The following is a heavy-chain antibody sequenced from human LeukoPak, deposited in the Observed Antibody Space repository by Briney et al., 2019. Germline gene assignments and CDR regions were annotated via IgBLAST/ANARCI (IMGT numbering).Heavy chain of an antibody. D-gene: IGHD2-2*01. J-gene: IGHJ6*03. CDR2: ISSSGSYI. V-gene: IGHV3-21*01. CDR1: GFTFSSYS. Sequence: PGGSLRLSCAASGFTFSSYSMNWVRQAPGKGLEWVSSISSSGSYIYYADSVKGRFTISRDNAKNSLYLQMNSLRAEDTAVYYCARNYQEYQLLWGYYYYYMDVWGKGTTVTVSS. CDR3: ARNYQEYQLLWGYYYYYMDV.